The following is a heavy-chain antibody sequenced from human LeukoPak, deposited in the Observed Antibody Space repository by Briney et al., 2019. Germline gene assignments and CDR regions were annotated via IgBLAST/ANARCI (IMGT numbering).Heavy chain of an antibody. J-gene: IGHJ6*02. CDR1: GGSISSYY. D-gene: IGHD6-19*01. CDR2: IYTSGST. Sequence: SETLSLTCTVSGGSISSYYWSWIRQPAGKGLEWIGRIYTSGSTNYNPSLKSRVTMSADTSKNQFSLKLSSVTAADTAVYYCARDPGVAVAGTSVYSYYYYGMDVWGQGTTVTVSS. CDR3: ARDPGVAVAGTSVYSYYYYGMDV. V-gene: IGHV4-4*07.